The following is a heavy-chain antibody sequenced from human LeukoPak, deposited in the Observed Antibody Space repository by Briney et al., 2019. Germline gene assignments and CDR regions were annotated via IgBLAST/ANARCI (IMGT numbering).Heavy chain of an antibody. CDR3: ARASGGAFDY. CDR2: ISGSGGST. V-gene: IGHV3-23*01. D-gene: IGHD3-10*01. CDR1: GFTFSSYA. J-gene: IGHJ4*02. Sequence: GGSLRLSCAASGFTFSSYAMSWVRQAPGKGLEWVSAISGSGGSTYYADSVKGRFTISRDNAKNTLYLQMSSLRAEDTAVYYCARASGGAFDYWGQGTLVTVSS.